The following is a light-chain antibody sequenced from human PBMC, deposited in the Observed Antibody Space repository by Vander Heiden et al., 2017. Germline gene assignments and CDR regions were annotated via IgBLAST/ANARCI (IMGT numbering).Light chain of an antibody. CDR2: DAS. V-gene: IGKV3D-20*01. CDR1: QSVSSSY. J-gene: IGKJ5*01. Sequence: ESVFTQSPATLSLSPGERATLSCGASQSVSSSYLAWYQQKPGLAPRLLIYDASSRATGIPDRFSGSGSGTDFTLTISRLEPEDFAVYYCQQYGSSPITFGQGTRLEIK. CDR3: QQYGSSPIT.